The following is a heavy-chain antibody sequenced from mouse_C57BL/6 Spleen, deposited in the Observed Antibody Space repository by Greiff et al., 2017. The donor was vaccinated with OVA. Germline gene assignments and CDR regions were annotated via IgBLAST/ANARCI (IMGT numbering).Heavy chain of an antibody. V-gene: IGHV3-6*01. J-gene: IGHJ3*01. Sequence: VQLQQSGPGLVKPSQSLSLTCSVTGYSITSGYYWNWIRQFPGNKLEWMGYISYDGSNNYNPSLKNRISITRDTSKNQFFLKLNSVTTEDTATYYCATRNYGNYAWFADWGQGTLVTVSA. CDR1: GYSITSGYY. D-gene: IGHD2-1*01. CDR3: ATRNYGNYAWFAD. CDR2: ISYDGSN.